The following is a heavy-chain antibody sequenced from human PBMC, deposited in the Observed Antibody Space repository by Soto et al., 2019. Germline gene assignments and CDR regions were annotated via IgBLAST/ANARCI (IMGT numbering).Heavy chain of an antibody. V-gene: IGHV3-23*01. CDR1: GFSFANCA. Sequence: PGGSLRLSCEVSGFSFANCAMSWVRQAPGKGLECVSAISGGGRTFYADSVKGRFIISIDNFNNTLYLQMNSLRDDDTAVYFYLTAHYDITERPAPLDYWGQGTLVTVYS. J-gene: IGHJ4*02. CDR3: LTAHYDITERPAPLDY. CDR2: ISGGGRT. D-gene: IGHD3-9*01.